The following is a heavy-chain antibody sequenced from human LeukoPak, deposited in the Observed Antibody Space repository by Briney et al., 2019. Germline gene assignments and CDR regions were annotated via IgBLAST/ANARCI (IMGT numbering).Heavy chain of an antibody. CDR2: IRPEGTTT. V-gene: IGHV3-74*03. J-gene: IGHJ4*02. CDR3: ARDLDWILFDY. CDR1: GFTFSTYW. Sequence: GGSLRLSCAASGFTFSTYWMHWVRQAPGKGLVWVARIRPEGTTTAYADSVKGRFTISRDNAKNTMFLQMNSLSAEDTAVYYCARDLDWILFDYWGQGTLVTVSS. D-gene: IGHD3-9*01.